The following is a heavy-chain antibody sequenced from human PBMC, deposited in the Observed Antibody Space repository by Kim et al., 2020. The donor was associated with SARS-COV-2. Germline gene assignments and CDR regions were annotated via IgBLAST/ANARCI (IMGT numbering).Heavy chain of an antibody. CDR3: ARVGHLGADYWLAQLYDFDY. J-gene: IGHJ4*02. CDR2: INSNGSST. CDR1: GFTFSRSA. Sequence: GGSLRLSCAASGFTFSRSAMHWVRQAPGKGLEWVSRINSNGSSTSYADSVTGRFTISRDNAKNTLYLQMNSLRAEDTAVYYCARVGHLGADYWLAQLYDFDYWGQGTLVTVSS. D-gene: IGHD3-9*01. V-gene: IGHV3-74*01.